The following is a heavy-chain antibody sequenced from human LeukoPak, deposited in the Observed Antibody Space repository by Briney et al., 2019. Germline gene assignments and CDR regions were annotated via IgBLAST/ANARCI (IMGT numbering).Heavy chain of an antibody. CDR2: IKQDGSKK. J-gene: IGHJ4*02. CDR1: GFPFSSYW. D-gene: IGHD6-19*01. V-gene: IGHV3-7*01. CDR3: AISGGPGIAVGDGDFDY. Sequence: GGSLRLSCVASGFPFSSYWMTWVRQAPGKGLEWVANIKQDGSKKSYVDSVKGRFTISRDNAKNSLYLQMNSLRAEDTAVYYCAISGGPGIAVGDGDFDYWGQGTLVTVSS.